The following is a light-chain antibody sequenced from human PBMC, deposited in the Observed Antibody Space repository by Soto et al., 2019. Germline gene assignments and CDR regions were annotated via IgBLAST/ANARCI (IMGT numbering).Light chain of an antibody. V-gene: IGLV2-14*02. CDR2: EGD. CDR1: SSDVGSYNL. Sequence: QSALTQPASVSGSSGQSITISCTGTSSDVGSYNLVSWHQHHPGKAPKLIIYEGDKRPSGVSNRFSGSKSGNTASLTISGLQAEDEADYYCSSYTNSRYVFGTGTKVTVL. J-gene: IGLJ1*01. CDR3: SSYTNSRYV.